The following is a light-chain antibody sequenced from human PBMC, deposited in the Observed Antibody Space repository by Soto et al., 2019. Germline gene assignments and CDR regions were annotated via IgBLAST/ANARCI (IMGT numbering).Light chain of an antibody. V-gene: IGKV3-20*01. CDR1: QRVTGSS. Sequence: EIVLTQSPGTLSLSPGERATLSCRASQRVTGSSLAWYQHKPGQAPRLLIYGASSRATGIPDRFSGSGSGTDFTLTFSRLEPEDFAVYYCQQYGDSPRTFGQGTKVEIK. CDR3: QQYGDSPRT. J-gene: IGKJ1*01. CDR2: GAS.